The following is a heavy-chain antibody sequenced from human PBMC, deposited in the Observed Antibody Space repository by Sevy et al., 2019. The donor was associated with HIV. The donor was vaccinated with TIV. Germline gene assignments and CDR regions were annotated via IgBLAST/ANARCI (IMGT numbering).Heavy chain of an antibody. CDR2: IWYDGINK. CDR3: AKALNPALESMIEVIFRTLKGFDV. D-gene: IGHD3-22*01. V-gene: IGHV3-33*06. J-gene: IGHJ3*01. CDR1: GFTFNTYG. Sequence: GGSLRLSCAASGFTFNTYGMHWVRQAPGKGLEWVAVIWYDGINKFYADSVKGRFTISRDNSKNTLYLQMNSLTADDTAVYYCAKALNPALESMIEVIFRTLKGFDVWGQGTMVTVSS.